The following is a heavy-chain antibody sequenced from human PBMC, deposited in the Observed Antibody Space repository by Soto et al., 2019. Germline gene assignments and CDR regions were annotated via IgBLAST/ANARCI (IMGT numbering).Heavy chain of an antibody. CDR2: IYYSGST. Sequence: NQSLTNSVSGGSIGVGGCYWRWNRKYPGKGLEWIGYIYYSGSTYYNPSLKSRVTISVDTSKNQFSLKLSSVTAADTAVYYCARDYYGSGSYYLDYWGQGTLVPVAS. D-gene: IGHD3-10*01. V-gene: IGHV4-31*03. CDR1: GGSIGVGGCY. CDR3: ARDYYGSGSYYLDY. J-gene: IGHJ4*02.